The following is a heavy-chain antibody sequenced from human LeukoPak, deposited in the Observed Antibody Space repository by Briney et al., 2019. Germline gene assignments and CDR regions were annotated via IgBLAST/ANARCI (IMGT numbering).Heavy chain of an antibody. CDR2: TYYRSKWSS. D-gene: IGHD1-1*01. CDR3: ASDTDSSNEWGPFDP. CDR1: GDSVSSSAS. J-gene: IGHJ5*02. V-gene: IGHV6-1*01. Sequence: SQTLSLTCAISGDSVSSSASWNWIRQSPSRGLEWLGRTYYRSKWSSDYATSVKSQITINADTSKNQFSLQLSSVIPEDTAVYYCASDTDSSNEWGPFDPWGQRTLVTVSS.